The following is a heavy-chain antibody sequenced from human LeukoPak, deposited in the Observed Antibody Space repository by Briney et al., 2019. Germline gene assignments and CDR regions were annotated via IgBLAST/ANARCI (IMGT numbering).Heavy chain of an antibody. CDR3: ARNSVLLWFGELYYFDY. J-gene: IGHJ4*02. D-gene: IGHD3-10*01. V-gene: IGHV1-46*01. CDR1: GYTFTDYY. Sequence: ASVKVSCKASGYTFTDYYMHWVRQAPGQGLEWMGIINPSGGSTSYAQKFQGRVTMTRDTSTSTVYMELSSLRSEDTAVYYCARNSVLLWFGELYYFDYWGQGTLVTVSS. CDR2: INPSGGST.